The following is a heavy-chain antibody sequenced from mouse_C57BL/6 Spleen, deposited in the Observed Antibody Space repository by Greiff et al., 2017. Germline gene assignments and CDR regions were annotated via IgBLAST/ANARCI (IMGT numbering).Heavy chain of an antibody. D-gene: IGHD2-4*01. J-gene: IGHJ3*01. V-gene: IGHV5-17*01. CDR2: ISSGSSII. Sequence: EVLLVESGGGLVKPGGSLKLSCAASGFTFSDYGMHWVRQAPEKGLEWVAYISSGSSIIYYADNVKGRFTFSRDTAKNTLFLQMTSLRSEDTDMYYCARPSYYDCDGFAYWGQGTLVTVSA. CDR3: ARPSYYDCDGFAY. CDR1: GFTFSDYG.